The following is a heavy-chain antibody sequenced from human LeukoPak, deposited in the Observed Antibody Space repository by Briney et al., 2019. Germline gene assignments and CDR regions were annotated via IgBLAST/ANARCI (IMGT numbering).Heavy chain of an antibody. Sequence: PSETLSLTCTVSGGSISTYYWSWIRQPPGKGLEWIGYIYYTGSTNYNPSLKSRVTISVDTSKIQFSLKLSSVTAADTAVYYCARAQIAARRYSGAFDIWGQGTMVTVSS. CDR3: ARAQIAARRYSGAFDI. CDR2: IYYTGST. J-gene: IGHJ3*02. D-gene: IGHD6-6*01. CDR1: GGSISTYY. V-gene: IGHV4-59*01.